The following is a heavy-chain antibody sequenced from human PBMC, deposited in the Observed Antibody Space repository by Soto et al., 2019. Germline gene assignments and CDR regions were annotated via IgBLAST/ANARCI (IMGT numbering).Heavy chain of an antibody. D-gene: IGHD6-25*01. V-gene: IGHV3-23*01. CDR2: ISGSGGST. CDR1: GFTFSSYA. J-gene: IGHJ2*01. CDR3: ARIRSSDVLPFDWYFEL. Sequence: EVQLLESGGGLVQPGGSLRLSCAASGFTFSSYAMSWVRQAPGKGLEWVSAISGSGGSTYYADSVKGRFTISKDTSKSQVVLTKTSMGPVDTATYYCARIRSSDVLPFDWYFELWGRGTLVTVSS.